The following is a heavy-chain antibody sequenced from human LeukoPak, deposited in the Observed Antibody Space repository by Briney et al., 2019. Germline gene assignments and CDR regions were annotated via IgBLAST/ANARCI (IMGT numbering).Heavy chain of an antibody. CDR3: ARDLAVLGYFHFDY. CDR1: GYSISSGYH. D-gene: IGHD3-22*01. J-gene: IGHJ4*02. Sequence: SETLSLTCTVSGYSISSGYHWGWIRQPPGKGLEWIGSIYYSGSTYYNPSLKSRVTLSVDTSKNQFSLKLSSVTAADTAVYYCARDLAVLGYFHFDYWGQGTLVTVSS. V-gene: IGHV4-38-2*02. CDR2: IYYSGST.